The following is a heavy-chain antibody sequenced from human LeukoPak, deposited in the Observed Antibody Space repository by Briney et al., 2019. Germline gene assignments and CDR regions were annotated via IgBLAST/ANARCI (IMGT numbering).Heavy chain of an antibody. V-gene: IGHV3-23*01. CDR1: GFTFSTYA. CDR3: AKSGGLSGSGRLAMDV. CDR2: ISGSGGST. D-gene: IGHD3-10*01. J-gene: IGHJ6*02. Sequence: HPGGSLRLSCAASGFTFSTYAMSWVRLGPGKGLERVSGISGSGGSTYYADSVKGRFTSSRDNSNNTLYVQMNSLRVEDTAVYYCAKSGGLSGSGRLAMDVWGQGTTVTVSS.